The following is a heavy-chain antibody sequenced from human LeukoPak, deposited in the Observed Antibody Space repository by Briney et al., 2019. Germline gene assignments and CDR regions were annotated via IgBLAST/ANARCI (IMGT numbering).Heavy chain of an antibody. D-gene: IGHD2-2*01. CDR1: GYTFTVHY. Sequence: ASVKVSCKASGYTFTVHYIHWVRQAPGQGLEWRGWINPNSGGTNYAQKFQGRVTMTRDTSISTAYMELSRLRSDDTAVYYCARLWVDCSSTSCQGGVAFDIWGQGTMVTVSS. CDR3: ARLWVDCSSTSCQGGVAFDI. V-gene: IGHV1-2*02. CDR2: INPNSGGT. J-gene: IGHJ3*02.